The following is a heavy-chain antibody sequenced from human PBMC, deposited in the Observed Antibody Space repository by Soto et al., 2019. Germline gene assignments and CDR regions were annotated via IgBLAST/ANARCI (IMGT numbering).Heavy chain of an antibody. V-gene: IGHV3-15*07. CDR3: TSTSTLGSGSWP. D-gene: IGHD3-10*01. Sequence: EVQLVESGGGLVKPGGSLRLSCAASGFTCSNAWMNWVRQAPGKGLEWVGRIKSRTDGGTTDYAAPVKGRFTFSRDDSQNTVYLQMNSLKTEDTAVYYCTSTSTLGSGSWPWGQGTLVTVSS. CDR1: GFTCSNAW. CDR2: IKSRTDGGTT. J-gene: IGHJ4*02.